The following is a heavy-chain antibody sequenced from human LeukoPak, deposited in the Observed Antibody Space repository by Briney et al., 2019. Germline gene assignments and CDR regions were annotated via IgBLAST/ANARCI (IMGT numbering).Heavy chain of an antibody. CDR3: ARPAIYDSSGYYSSSFDY. CDR2: ISAYNGNT. V-gene: IGHV1-18*01. CDR1: GYTFTSYG. D-gene: IGHD3-22*01. Sequence: GASVKVSCKASGYTFTSYGISWVRQAPGQGLEWMGWISAYNGNTNYAQKLQGRVTMTTDTSTSTAYMELRSLRSDDTAVYYCARPAIYDSSGYYSSSFDYWGQGTLVTVSS. J-gene: IGHJ4*02.